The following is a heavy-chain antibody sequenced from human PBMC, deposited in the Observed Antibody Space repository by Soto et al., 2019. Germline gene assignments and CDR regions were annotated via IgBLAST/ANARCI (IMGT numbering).Heavy chain of an antibody. D-gene: IGHD3-10*01. Sequence: QVQLVQSGAEVKKPGSSVKVSCKASGGTFSSYAISWVRQAPGQGLEWMGGIIPIFGTANYAQKFQGRVAITADESTSTDDMELSSLRSEDTAVYYCARERLTMVRGAHYYYYGMDVWGQGTTVTVSS. J-gene: IGHJ6*02. V-gene: IGHV1-69*01. CDR1: GGTFSSYA. CDR2: IIPIFGTA. CDR3: ARERLTMVRGAHYYYYGMDV.